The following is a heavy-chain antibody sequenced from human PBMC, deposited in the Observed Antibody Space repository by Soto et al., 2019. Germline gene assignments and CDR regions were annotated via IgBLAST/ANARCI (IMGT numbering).Heavy chain of an antibody. J-gene: IGHJ3*02. CDR3: ARESPGYCSGGSCSVFDI. CDR1: GGTFSSYT. CDR2: IIPILGIA. D-gene: IGHD2-15*01. V-gene: IGHV1-69*04. Sequence: VKVSCKASGGTFSSYTISWVRQAPGQGLEWMGRIIPILGIANYAQKFQGRVTITADKSTSTAYMELSSLRSEDTAVYYCARESPGYCSGGSCSVFDIWGQGTMVTVSS.